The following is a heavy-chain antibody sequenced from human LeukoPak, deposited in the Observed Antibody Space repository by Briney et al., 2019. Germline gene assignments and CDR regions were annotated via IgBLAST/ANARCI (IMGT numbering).Heavy chain of an antibody. CDR3: ASSVVPAAIDY. Sequence: GGSLRLSCAASGFSFSSYNMNWVRQTPGKGLEWVSSITSSSTYTFYADSVKGRFTISRDNSKNTLYLQMNSLRAEDTGVYYCASSVVPAAIDYWGQGALVTVSS. V-gene: IGHV3-21*01. D-gene: IGHD2-2*01. J-gene: IGHJ4*02. CDR2: ITSSSTYT. CDR1: GFSFSSYN.